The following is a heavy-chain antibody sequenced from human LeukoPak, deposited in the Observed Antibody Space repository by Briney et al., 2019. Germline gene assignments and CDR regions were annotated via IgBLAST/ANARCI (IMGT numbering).Heavy chain of an antibody. J-gene: IGHJ4*02. CDR3: AREGPYSSGWLLDY. CDR2: IIPIFGTA. D-gene: IGHD6-19*01. Sequence: SVKVSCKASGGTFSSYAISWVRQAPGQGLEWMGGIIPIFGTANYAQKFQGRVTITADESTSAAYMELSSLRSEDTAVYYCAREGPYSSGWLLDYWGQGTLVTVSS. CDR1: GGTFSSYA. V-gene: IGHV1-69*13.